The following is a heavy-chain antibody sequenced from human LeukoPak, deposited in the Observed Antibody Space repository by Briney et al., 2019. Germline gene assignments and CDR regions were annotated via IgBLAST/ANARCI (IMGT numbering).Heavy chain of an antibody. CDR3: AKRGSVVVTAGVYYFDF. J-gene: IGHJ4*02. CDR1: GFTFSSYW. V-gene: IGHV3-7*03. CDR2: IKQDGSEK. Sequence: GGSLRLSCAASGFTFSSYWMSWVRQAPGKGLEWVANIKQDGSEKYYVDSVKGRFNISRDNPKNTLYLQVNSLRAEDRAVYYCAKRGSVVVTAGVYYFDFWGQGTLVTVSS. D-gene: IGHD2-21*02.